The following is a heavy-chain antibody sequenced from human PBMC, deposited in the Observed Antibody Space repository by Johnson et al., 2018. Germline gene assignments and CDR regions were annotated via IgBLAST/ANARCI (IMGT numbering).Heavy chain of an antibody. CDR2: INPSGGST. D-gene: IGHD2-2*01. J-gene: IGHJ6*02. CDR3: AREGCSSTSCQYYYYGMDV. V-gene: IGHV1-46*01. CDR1: GYTFTSYY. Sequence: QVQLVQSGAEVKKPGASVKVSCKASGYTFTSYYMHWVRQAPGQGLEWMGIINPSGGSTSNAQKFQGRVTMTRDTSTSTVYMELSSLRSEDTAVYYSAREGCSSTSCQYYYYGMDVWGQGTTVTVSS.